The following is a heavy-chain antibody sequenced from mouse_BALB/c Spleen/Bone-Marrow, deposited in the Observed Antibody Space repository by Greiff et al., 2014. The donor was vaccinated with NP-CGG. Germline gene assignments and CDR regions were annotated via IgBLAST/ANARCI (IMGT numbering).Heavy chain of an antibody. CDR1: GYTFTEYT. Sequence: VQLQQSGPEVVKPGASVKISCKTSGYTFTEYTMHWVKQSHGKSLEWIGGINPNNGGTTYNQKFKGKATLTVDKSFSTAYMELRSLTSEDSAVYYCARSYGYERSWFAYWGQGTLVTVSA. D-gene: IGHD2-2*01. J-gene: IGHJ3*01. CDR2: INPNNGGT. CDR3: ARSYGYERSWFAY. V-gene: IGHV1-18*01.